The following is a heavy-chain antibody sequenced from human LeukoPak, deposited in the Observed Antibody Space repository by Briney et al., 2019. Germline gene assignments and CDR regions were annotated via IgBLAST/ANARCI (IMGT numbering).Heavy chain of an antibody. V-gene: IGHV1-69*05. Sequence: SVKVSCKAPGGTFSTYVISWVRQAPGQGLEWMGGIIPIFGTANYAQNFQGRVAITTDESTSTAYMELSSLRSEDSAVYHCASREPLDGCNYHSYFYMDVWGKGTTVTVSS. CDR2: IIPIFGTA. CDR3: ASREPLDGCNYHSYFYMDV. J-gene: IGHJ6*03. CDR1: GGTFSTYV. D-gene: IGHD5-24*01.